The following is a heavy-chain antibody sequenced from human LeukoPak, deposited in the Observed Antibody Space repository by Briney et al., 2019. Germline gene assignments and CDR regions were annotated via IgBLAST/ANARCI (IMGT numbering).Heavy chain of an antibody. Sequence: GGSLRLSCAASGFTFSSYAMHWVRQTPGKGLEWVAVISYDGSNKYYADSVKGRFTISRDNSKNTLYLQMNSLRAEDTAVYYCARGPDIVVVVAATSFDYWGQGTLVTVSS. CDR1: GFTFSSYA. J-gene: IGHJ4*02. CDR2: ISYDGSNK. V-gene: IGHV3-30-3*01. D-gene: IGHD2-15*01. CDR3: ARGPDIVVVVAATSFDY.